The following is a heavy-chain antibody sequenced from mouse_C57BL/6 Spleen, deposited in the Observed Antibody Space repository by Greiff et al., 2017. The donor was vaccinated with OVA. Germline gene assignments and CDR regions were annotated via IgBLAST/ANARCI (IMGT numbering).Heavy chain of an antibody. CDR2: IKPSSGYT. CDR1: GYTFTSYW. CDR3: AWYGSSHWYFDV. J-gene: IGHJ1*03. Sequence: VQLQQSGAELAKPGASVKLSCTASGYTFTSYWMHWVKQRPGQGLEWIGYIKPSSGYTNYNQKFKDKATLTADKSSSPLYLQLSSLTYEFSAVYYCAWYGSSHWYFDVWGKGTTVTVSS. D-gene: IGHD1-1*01. V-gene: IGHV1-7*01.